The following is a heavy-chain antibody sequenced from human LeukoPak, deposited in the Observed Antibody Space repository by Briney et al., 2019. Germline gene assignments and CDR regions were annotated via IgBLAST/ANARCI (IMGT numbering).Heavy chain of an antibody. J-gene: IGHJ4*02. D-gene: IGHD2-2*01. CDR2: IRYDGSNK. V-gene: IGHV3-30*02. CDR1: GFTFSSYG. Sequence: GGSLRLSCAASGFTFSSYGMHWVRQAPGKGLEWVAFIRYDGSNKYYADSVKGRFTISRDNSKNTLYLQMNSLRAEDTAVYYCATGRGFTRYCGSTNCNYGALDYWGQGTLVTVSS. CDR3: ATGRGFTRYCGSTNCNYGALDY.